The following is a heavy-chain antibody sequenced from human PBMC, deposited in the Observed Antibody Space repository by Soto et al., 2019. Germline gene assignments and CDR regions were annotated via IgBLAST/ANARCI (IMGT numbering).Heavy chain of an antibody. CDR1: GYTFTSYD. CDR2: MNPNSGNT. D-gene: IGHD5-18*01. V-gene: IGHV1-8*01. J-gene: IGHJ3*02. Sequence: QVQLVQSGAEVKKPGASVKVSCKASGYTFTSYDINWVRQATGQGLEWMGLMNPNSGNTGYAQKFQGRVTMTRNTARSTAYMELSSLRSEDTAVYYCARAPGYSDPTDSIDIWGQGTTVTVSS. CDR3: ARAPGYSDPTDSIDI.